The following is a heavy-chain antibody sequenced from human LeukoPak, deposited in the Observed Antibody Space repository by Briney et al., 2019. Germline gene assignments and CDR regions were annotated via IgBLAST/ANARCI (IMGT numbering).Heavy chain of an antibody. CDR2: FDPEDGET. D-gene: IGHD6-13*01. J-gene: IGHJ4*02. CDR3: ATASYSSSWYALDY. V-gene: IGHV1-24*01. Sequence: GASVKVSCKVSGYTLTELSMHWVRQAPGKGLEWMGGFDPEDGETIYAQKFQGRVTMTEDTSTDTAYMELNSLRSEDTAVYYCATASYSSSWYALDYWGQGTLVTVSS. CDR1: GYTLTELS.